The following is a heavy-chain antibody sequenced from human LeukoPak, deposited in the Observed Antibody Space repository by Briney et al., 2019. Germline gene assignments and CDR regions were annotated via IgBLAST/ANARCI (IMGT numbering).Heavy chain of an antibody. Sequence: PSETLSLTCTVSAYSISSGYYWGWIRQPPGKGLEWIGEINHSGSTNYNPSLKSRVTISVDTSKNQFSLKLSSVTAADTAAYYCAGRYCTNGVCYYDYWGQGTLVTVSS. CDR1: AYSISSGYY. D-gene: IGHD2-8*01. CDR2: INHSGST. CDR3: AGRYCTNGVCYYDY. V-gene: IGHV4-38-2*02. J-gene: IGHJ4*02.